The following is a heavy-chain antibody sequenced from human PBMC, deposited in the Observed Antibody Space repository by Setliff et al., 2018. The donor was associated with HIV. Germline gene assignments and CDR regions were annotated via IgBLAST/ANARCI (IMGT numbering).Heavy chain of an antibody. Sequence: SETLSLTCSVSGASISSYYWSWIRQPPGKGLEWIGYISPTGNTNYNPSLKSRVTISTDTSKNTLYLQMNSLRAEDTAVYYCARVPPQVPGVAFDIWGQGTMVTVSS. J-gene: IGHJ3*02. CDR2: ISPTGNT. CDR1: GASISSYY. D-gene: IGHD3-10*01. CDR3: ARVPPQVPGVAFDI. V-gene: IGHV4-4*09.